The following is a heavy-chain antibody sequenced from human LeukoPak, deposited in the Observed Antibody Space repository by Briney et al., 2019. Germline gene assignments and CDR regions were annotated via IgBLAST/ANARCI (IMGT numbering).Heavy chain of an antibody. J-gene: IGHJ5*02. V-gene: IGHV3-30-3*01. D-gene: IGHD4-23*01. CDR2: ISYDGSNK. Sequence: GGSLRLSCAASGFTFSSYAMHWVRQAPGKGLEWVAVISYDGSNKYYADSVKGRFTISRDNSKNTLYLQMNSLRAEDTAVYYCAREGRWNWFDPWGQGTLVTVSS. CDR3: AREGRWNWFDP. CDR1: GFTFSSYA.